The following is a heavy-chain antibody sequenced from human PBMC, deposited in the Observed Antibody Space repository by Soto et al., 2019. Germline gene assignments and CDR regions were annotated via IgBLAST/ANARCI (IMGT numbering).Heavy chain of an antibody. CDR2: INPNSGGT. J-gene: IGHJ6*02. D-gene: IGHD6-13*01. CDR1: GFTFSTYY. CDR3: ARSLLDEDSRSWRSAYYGMDV. Sequence: QVQLVQSGAEVKKPGASVKVSCKASGFTFSTYYIYWVRQAPGQGLEWIGWINPNSGGTNNAQKFQDRVTMTRDTSTSNVYMELSALMPDGTAVYYCARSLLDEDSRSWRSAYYGMDVWGQGTTVTVSS. V-gene: IGHV1-2*02.